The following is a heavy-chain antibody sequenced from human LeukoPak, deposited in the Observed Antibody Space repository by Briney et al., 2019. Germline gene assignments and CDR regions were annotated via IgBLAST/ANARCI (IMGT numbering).Heavy chain of an antibody. CDR1: GFTFSSYD. D-gene: IGHD4-23*01. J-gene: IGHJ4*02. CDR3: ARGYGGDSGAFDY. CDR2: IWYDGSNK. Sequence: PGGSLRLSCAASGFTFSSYDMHWVRQAPGKGLEWVAVIWYDGSNKYYADSVKGRFTISRDNSKNTLYLQMNSLRAEDTAVYYCARGYGGDSGAFDYWGQGTLVTVSS. V-gene: IGHV3-33*01.